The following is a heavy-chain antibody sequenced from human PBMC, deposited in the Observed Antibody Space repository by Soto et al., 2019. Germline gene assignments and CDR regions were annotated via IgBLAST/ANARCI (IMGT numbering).Heavy chain of an antibody. CDR3: ARAVAVAADFDY. J-gene: IGHJ4*02. D-gene: IGHD6-19*01. V-gene: IGHV1-3*01. Sequence: GASVKVSCKASGYTFTSYAMHWVRQAPGQRLEWMGWINAGNGNTKYSQKFQDRVTITRDTSASTAYMELSSLRSEDTAVYYCARAVAVAADFDYWGQGTLVTVSS. CDR2: INAGNGNT. CDR1: GYTFTSYA.